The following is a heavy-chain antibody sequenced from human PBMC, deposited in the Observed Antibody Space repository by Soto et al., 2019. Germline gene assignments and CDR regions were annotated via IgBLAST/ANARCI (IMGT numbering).Heavy chain of an antibody. J-gene: IGHJ6*02. CDR2: IDPSDSYT. V-gene: IGHV5-10-1*01. D-gene: IGHD3-10*01. CDR3: ARDRPQGEAPLYGMDV. Sequence: GESLKISCNGSGYSFTIYWISWVRQTPGKGLEWMGRIDPSDSYTNYSPSFQGHVTISADKSISTAYLQWSSLKASDTAMYYCARDRPQGEAPLYGMDVWGQGTTVTVSS. CDR1: GYSFTIYW.